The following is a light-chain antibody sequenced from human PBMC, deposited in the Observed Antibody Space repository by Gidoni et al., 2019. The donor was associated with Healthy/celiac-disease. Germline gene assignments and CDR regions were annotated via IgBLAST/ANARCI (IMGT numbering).Light chain of an antibody. Sequence: EIVLTHSPGTLSLSPGERATLSCRASQSVSSSYLAWYQQKPGQAPRLLIYGASSRATGSPDRFSGSGSGTDFTLTISRLEPEDFAVYYCQQYGSSPRILTFAGXTKVEIK. CDR3: QQYGSSPRILT. CDR1: QSVSSSY. J-gene: IGKJ4*01. CDR2: GAS. V-gene: IGKV3-20*01.